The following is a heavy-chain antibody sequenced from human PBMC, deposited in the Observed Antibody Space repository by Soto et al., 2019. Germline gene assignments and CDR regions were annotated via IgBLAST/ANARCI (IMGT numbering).Heavy chain of an antibody. CDR2: MNPNSGNT. CDR1: GYTFTSFD. Sequence: ASVKVSCKASGYTFTSFDINWVRQATGQGLEWMGWMNPNSGNTGYAQRFQGRLTMTRNSSISTAYMELSSLRSEDTAIYYCARGLYAFDIWGHGTMVTVSS. V-gene: IGHV1-8*01. J-gene: IGHJ3*02. D-gene: IGHD2-2*01. CDR3: ARGLYAFDI.